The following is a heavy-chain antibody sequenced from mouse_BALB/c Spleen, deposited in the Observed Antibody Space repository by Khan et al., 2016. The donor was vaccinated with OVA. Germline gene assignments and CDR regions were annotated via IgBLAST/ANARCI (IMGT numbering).Heavy chain of an antibody. J-gene: IGHJ2*01. D-gene: IGHD2-14*01. CDR3: ARNYRYDVYVDY. V-gene: IGHV1S136*01. CDR2: IYPYNDDT. CDR1: GYTFTSYV. Sequence: EVQLQESGPELVKPGASVKMSCKASGYTFTSYVIHWVKQKPGQGLEWIGYIYPYNDDTKSNEKFKGKATLTSDKSSSTAYMELSSLTSEDSAVYYCARNYRYDVYVDYWGQGTTLTVSS.